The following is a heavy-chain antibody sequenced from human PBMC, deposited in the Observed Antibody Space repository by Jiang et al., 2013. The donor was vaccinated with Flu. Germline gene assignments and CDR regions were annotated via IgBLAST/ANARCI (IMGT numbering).Heavy chain of an antibody. D-gene: IGHD6-13*01. CDR2: TYYRSKWYN. CDR1: GDSVSSNSAA. V-gene: IGHV6-1*01. Sequence: SQTLSLTCAISGDSVSSNSAAWNWVRQSPSRGLEWLGRTYYRSKWYNDYAVSVKSRITINPDTSKNQFSLQMNSVTPEDTAVYYCARGSAFSSSWSGSGYYYYGMDVWGKGTTVTGLL. CDR3: ARGSAFSSSWSGSGYYYYGMDV. J-gene: IGHJ6*04.